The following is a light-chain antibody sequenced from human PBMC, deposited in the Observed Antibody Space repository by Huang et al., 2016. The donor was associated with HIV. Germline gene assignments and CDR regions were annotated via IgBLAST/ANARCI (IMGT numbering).Light chain of an antibody. CDR3: QQSYDIPH. CDR1: QSISSY. Sequence: DIQMTQSPSSLSASVGDRVTITCRASQSISSYLNWYQQKPGKAPKLLIFAASTLQSGVPSRFSGSGSGTEFTLTISSLQPEDFATYYCQQSYDIPHFGPGTKVDIK. CDR2: AAS. V-gene: IGKV1-39*01. J-gene: IGKJ3*01.